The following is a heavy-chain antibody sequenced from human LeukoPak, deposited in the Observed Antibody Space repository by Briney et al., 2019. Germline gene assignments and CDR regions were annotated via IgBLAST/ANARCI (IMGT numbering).Heavy chain of an antibody. D-gene: IGHD5-24*01. J-gene: IGHJ4*02. CDR1: GGSISTYY. V-gene: IGHV4-59*01. CDR2: IYYSGST. Sequence: SETLSLTCTVSGGSISTYYWSWIRQPPGKGLEWIGYIYYSGSTNYNPSLKSRVTISVDTSKNQSSLKLSSLTAADPAVFYRARGDGYELFDYWGQGTLVTVSS. CDR3: ARGDGYELFDY.